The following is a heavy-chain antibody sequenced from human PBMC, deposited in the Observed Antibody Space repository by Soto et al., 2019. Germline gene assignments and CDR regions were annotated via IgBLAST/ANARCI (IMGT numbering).Heavy chain of an antibody. Sequence: QVHLVQSGAEVKKPGSSVRVSCKASGGTLKNSAISWVRQAPGQGLEWMGGIIPVFGPALYTQKFQGRVTITADESTNTAFLDVSSLRSEDTAVYYCGRGGSWAKVDSWGPGTLVTVSS. D-gene: IGHD6-13*01. CDR2: IIPVFGPA. V-gene: IGHV1-69*01. CDR3: GRGGSWAKVDS. J-gene: IGHJ4*02. CDR1: GGTLKNSA.